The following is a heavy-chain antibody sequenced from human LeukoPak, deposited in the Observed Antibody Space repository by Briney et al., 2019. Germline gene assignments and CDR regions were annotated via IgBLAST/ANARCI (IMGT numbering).Heavy chain of an antibody. Sequence: SETLSLTCTVSGGSISSYYWSWIRQPPGKGLEWIGYIYTSGSTNYNPSLKSRVTISVDTSKNQFSLKLSFVTAADTAVYYCARHANSSGYSMRIDYWGQGTLVTVSS. CDR1: GGSISSYY. CDR2: IYTSGST. D-gene: IGHD3-22*01. J-gene: IGHJ4*02. V-gene: IGHV4-4*09. CDR3: ARHANSSGYSMRIDY.